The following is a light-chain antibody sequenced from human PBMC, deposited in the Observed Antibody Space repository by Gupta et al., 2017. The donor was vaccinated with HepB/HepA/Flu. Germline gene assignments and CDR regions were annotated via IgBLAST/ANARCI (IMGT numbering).Light chain of an antibody. J-gene: IGKJ3*01. CDR1: QSISSY. CDR2: DAS. CDR3: QQRSSWPLT. Sequence: EIVLTQSPATLSLSPGERATLSCRASQSISSYLAWYQQKPGQAPGLLIYDASNRATGIPARFSGSGSGTDFTLTISSLEPEDFAVYYCQQRSSWPLTFGHGTXVDIK. V-gene: IGKV3-11*01.